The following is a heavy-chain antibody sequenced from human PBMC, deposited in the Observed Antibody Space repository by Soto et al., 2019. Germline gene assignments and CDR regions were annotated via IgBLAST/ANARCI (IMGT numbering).Heavy chain of an antibody. Sequence: SETLSLTCAVSGGSISSSNLWSWVRQPPGKGLEWIGEIYHSGSTNYNPSLKSRVTISVDKSKNQFSLKLSSVTAADTAVYYCARVIDYGDHYYFDYWGQGTLVTVSS. J-gene: IGHJ4*02. CDR1: GGSISSSNL. V-gene: IGHV4-4*02. D-gene: IGHD4-17*01. CDR3: ARVIDYGDHYYFDY. CDR2: IYHSGST.